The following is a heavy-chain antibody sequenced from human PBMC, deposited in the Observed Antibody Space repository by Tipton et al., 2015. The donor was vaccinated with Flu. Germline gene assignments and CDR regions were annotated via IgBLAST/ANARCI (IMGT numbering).Heavy chain of an antibody. CDR1: GFTFSNYE. J-gene: IGHJ4*02. Sequence: SLRLSCAASGFTFSNYEMNWVRQAPGKGLGWVSYISSSGSTMYYADSLKGRFTISRDNAKNSLYLQMNSLRAEDTAVYYCARETTNYYYDYWGQGTLVTVSS. D-gene: IGHD1-14*01. V-gene: IGHV3-48*03. CDR2: ISSSGSTM. CDR3: ARETTNYYYDY.